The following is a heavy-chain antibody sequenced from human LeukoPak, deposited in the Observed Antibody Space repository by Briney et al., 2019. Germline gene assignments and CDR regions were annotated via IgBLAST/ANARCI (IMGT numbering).Heavy chain of an antibody. J-gene: IGHJ6*02. CDR1: GFTVSSNY. Sequence: PGGSLRLSCAASGFTVSSNYMSWVRLAPGKGLEWVSVIYSGGSTYYANSMKGRFTISRDNSKNTLYLQMNSLRVEDTAVYYCARVSENYYYYGMDVWGQGTTVTVSS. CDR2: IYSGGST. CDR3: ARVSENYYYYGMDV. V-gene: IGHV3-66*02.